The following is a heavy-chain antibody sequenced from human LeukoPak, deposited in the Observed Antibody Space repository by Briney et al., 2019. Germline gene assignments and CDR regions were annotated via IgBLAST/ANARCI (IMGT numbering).Heavy chain of an antibody. CDR3: TRERSTPGINWFDP. CDR2: INHSGST. CDR1: GESFSADS. Sequence: SETLSLTCAVYGESFSADSWNWIRQSPGKGLEWIGEINHSGSTNYNPSLKSRVTISVDTSKNQTSKRQFSLKLNSVTAADTAVYYCTRERSTPGINWFDPWGQGTLVTVPS. D-gene: IGHD2-2*01. J-gene: IGHJ5*02. V-gene: IGHV4-34*01.